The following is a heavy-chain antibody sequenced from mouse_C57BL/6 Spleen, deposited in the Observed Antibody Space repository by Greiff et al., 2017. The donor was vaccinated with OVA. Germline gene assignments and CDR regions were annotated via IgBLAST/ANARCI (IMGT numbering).Heavy chain of an antibody. CDR3: ARGGLPYYAMDY. V-gene: IGHV3-6*01. D-gene: IGHD2-2*01. Sequence: VQLKQSGPGLVKPSQSLSLTCSVTGYSITSGYYWNWIRQFPGNKLEWMGYISYDGSNNYNPSLKNRISITRDTSKNQFFLKLNSVTTEDTATYYCARGGLPYYAMDYWGQGTSVTVSS. CDR1: GYSITSGYY. J-gene: IGHJ4*01. CDR2: ISYDGSN.